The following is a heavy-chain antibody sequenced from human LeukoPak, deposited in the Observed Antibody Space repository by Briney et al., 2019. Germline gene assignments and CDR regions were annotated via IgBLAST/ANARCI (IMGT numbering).Heavy chain of an antibody. Sequence: GGSLRLCCATSGLTFSNYVMTGGRQSSVKGLGWVANVNQQGNESYYVDSVEGRFLISSDIAKNTLYLHMSNLRGDDMAVYYCARGGLFRYGGTSGDYWGQGTVVTVSS. V-gene: IGHV3-7*03. CDR2: VNQQGNES. J-gene: IGHJ4*02. D-gene: IGHD4/OR15-4a*01. CDR1: GLTFSNYV. CDR3: ARGGLFRYGGTSGDY.